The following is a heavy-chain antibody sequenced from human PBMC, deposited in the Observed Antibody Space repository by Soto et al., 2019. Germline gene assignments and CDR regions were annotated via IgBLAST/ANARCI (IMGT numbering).Heavy chain of an antibody. V-gene: IGHV3-33*06. J-gene: IGHJ4*02. CDR3: AKDRVPDGRWNFDY. Sequence: GGSLRLSCAASGFTFSSYGMHWVRQAPGKGLEWVAVIWYDGSNKYYADSVKGRFTISRDNSKNILYLQMNNLRAEDTAVYYFAKDRVPDGRWNFDYWGQGTLVTVSS. CDR2: IWYDGSNK. D-gene: IGHD2-2*01. CDR1: GFTFSSYG.